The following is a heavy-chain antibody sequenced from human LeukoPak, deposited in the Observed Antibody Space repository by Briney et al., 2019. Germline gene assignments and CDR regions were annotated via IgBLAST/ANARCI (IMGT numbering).Heavy chain of an antibody. CDR3: ARGKSRGSHIDC. D-gene: IGHD1-26*01. CDR1: GYSISSDYY. CDR2: IYHSGST. Sequence: SETLSLTCTVSGYSISSDYYWGWIRQPPGKGLEWIGSIYHSGSTYYNPSLKSRVTISVDTSKNQFSLKLRSVTAADTAVYYCARGKSRGSHIDCWGQGTLVTVSS. J-gene: IGHJ4*02. V-gene: IGHV4-38-2*02.